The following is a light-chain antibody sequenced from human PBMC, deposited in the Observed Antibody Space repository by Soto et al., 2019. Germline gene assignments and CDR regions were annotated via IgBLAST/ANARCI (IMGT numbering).Light chain of an antibody. V-gene: IGLV4-60*02. J-gene: IGLJ2*01. CDR3: ETWDKNTAV. Sequence: QPVLTQSSSASASLGSSVKLTCTLSSGHSSYIIAWHQQQPGKAPRYLMKLERSGSYNKGSGVPDRFSGSSSGADRYLTISNLQFEDEADYYCETWDKNTAVFGGGTKLTVL. CDR2: LERSGSY. CDR1: SGHSSYI.